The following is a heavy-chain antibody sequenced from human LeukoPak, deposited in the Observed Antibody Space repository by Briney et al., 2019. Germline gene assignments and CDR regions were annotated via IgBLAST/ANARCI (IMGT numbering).Heavy chain of an antibody. CDR3: ARSPGDPSGFDP. V-gene: IGHV3-66*01. CDR1: GFTVSSNY. J-gene: IGHJ5*02. Sequence: GGSLRLSCAASGFTVSSNYMSWVRQAPGKGLEWVSVIYSGGSTYYADSVKGRFTISRDNAKNSLYLQMNSLRAEDTAVYYCARSPGDPSGFDPWGQGTLVTISS. CDR2: IYSGGST. D-gene: IGHD1-26*01.